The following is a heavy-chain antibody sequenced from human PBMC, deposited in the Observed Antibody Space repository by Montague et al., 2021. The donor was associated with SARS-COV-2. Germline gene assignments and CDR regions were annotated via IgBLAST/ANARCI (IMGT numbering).Heavy chain of an antibody. D-gene: IGHD3-16*01. CDR2: IYYTGQT. CDR1: DGSISSPNW. CDR3: ARGGAYHYGMDV. J-gene: IGHJ6*02. Sequence: SETLSLTCAVSDGSISSPNWWNWVRQPPGKGLEWIGAIYYTGQTNYNPSLKSRVNIFIVKSKNHFSLQLSSVTAADTAVYYCARGGAYHYGMDVWGQGTTVAVSS. V-gene: IGHV4-4*02.